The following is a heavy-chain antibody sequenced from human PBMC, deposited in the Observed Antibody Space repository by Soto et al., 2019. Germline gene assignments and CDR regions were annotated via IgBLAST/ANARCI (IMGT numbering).Heavy chain of an antibody. CDR1: GYTFTSYA. V-gene: IGHV1-3*05. CDR2: INAGNGNT. CDR3: ARVGGWFFPDY. Sequence: QVQLVQSGAEEKKPGASVKVSCKASGYTFTSYAMHWVRQAPEQRLEWMGWINAGNGNTKYSQKFQGRVTITRDTSASTAYLELSSLRSEDTAVYYCARVGGWFFPDYWGQGTLVTVSS. D-gene: IGHD2-15*01. J-gene: IGHJ4*02.